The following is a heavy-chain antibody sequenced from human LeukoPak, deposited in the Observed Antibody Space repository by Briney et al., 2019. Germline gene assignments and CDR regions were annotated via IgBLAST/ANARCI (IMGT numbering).Heavy chain of an antibody. D-gene: IGHD3-3*01. V-gene: IGHV3-53*05. CDR2: IYSGGST. J-gene: IGHJ4*02. Sequence: GGSLRLSCAASGFTVSSNYMSWVRQAPGKGLEWVSVIYSGGSTYYADSVKGRFTISRDNAENSLYLQMTGLRPEDTALYYCAKDMDFWSGSDYWGQGTLVTVSS. CDR1: GFTVSSNY. CDR3: AKDMDFWSGSDY.